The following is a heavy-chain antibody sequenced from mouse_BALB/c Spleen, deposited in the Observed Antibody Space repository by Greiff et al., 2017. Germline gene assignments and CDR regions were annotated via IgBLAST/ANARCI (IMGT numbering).Heavy chain of an antibody. CDR1: GFTFSSYG. CDR3: ARHYYDYDDY. Sequence: EVQLVESGGDLVKPGGSLKLSCAASGFTFSSYGMSWVRQTPDKRLEWVATISSGGSYTYYPDSVKGRFTISRDNAKNTLYLQMSSLKSEDTAMYYCARHYYDYDDYWGQGTTLTVSS. J-gene: IGHJ2*01. D-gene: IGHD2-4*01. V-gene: IGHV5-6*01. CDR2: ISSGGSYT.